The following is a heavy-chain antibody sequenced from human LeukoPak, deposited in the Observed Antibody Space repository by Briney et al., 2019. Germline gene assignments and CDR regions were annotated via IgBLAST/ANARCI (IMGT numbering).Heavy chain of an antibody. CDR2: INHSGST. J-gene: IGHJ6*02. CDR3: AREVDIVVVPAAIYYYYYGMDV. V-gene: IGHV4-34*01. D-gene: IGHD2-2*03. Sequence: PSETLSLTCVVYGGSFGANYWSRIRQPPGKGLEWIGEINHSGSTNYNPSLKSRVTISVDTSKSQFSLKVSSVTAADTAVYYCAREVDIVVVPAAIYYYYYGMDVWGQGTTVTVSS. CDR1: GGSFGANY.